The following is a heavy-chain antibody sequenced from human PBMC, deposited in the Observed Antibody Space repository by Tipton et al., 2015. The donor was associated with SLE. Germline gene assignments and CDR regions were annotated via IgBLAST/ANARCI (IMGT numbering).Heavy chain of an antibody. J-gene: IGHJ4*02. V-gene: IGHV4-38-2*01. CDR2: IYHSGST. Sequence: TLSLTCAVSGYSISSGYYWGWIRQPPGKGLEWIGSIYHSGSTYYSPSLKSRVTISVDTSKNQFSLKLSSVTAADTAVYYCARGPYPDYWGQGTLVTVSS. CDR1: GYSISSGYY. CDR3: ARGPYPDY.